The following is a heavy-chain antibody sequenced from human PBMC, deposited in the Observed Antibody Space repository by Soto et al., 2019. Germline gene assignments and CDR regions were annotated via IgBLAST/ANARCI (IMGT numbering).Heavy chain of an antibody. Sequence: ASVKVSCKASGGTFSSYAISWVRQAPGQRLEWMGGIIPIFGTANYAQKFQGRVTITADESTSTAYMELSSLRSEDTAVYYCARGPYDDFWSGYVYNWFDPWGQGTLVTSPQ. D-gene: IGHD3-3*01. V-gene: IGHV1-69*13. CDR1: GGTFSSYA. CDR2: IIPIFGTA. J-gene: IGHJ5*02. CDR3: ARGPYDDFWSGYVYNWFDP.